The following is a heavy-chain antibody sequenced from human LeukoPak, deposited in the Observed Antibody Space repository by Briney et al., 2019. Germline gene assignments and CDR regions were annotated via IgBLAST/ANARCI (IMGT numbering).Heavy chain of an antibody. V-gene: IGHV1-2*02. CDR3: ARELAAAGFFFNNY. D-gene: IGHD6-13*01. CDR2: INPNSGGT. J-gene: IGHJ4*02. Sequence: GESLKVSCKASGYTFTGYYMHWVRQAPGQGLEWMGWINPNSGGTNYAQKFQGRVTMTRDTSISTAYMELSRLRSDDTAVYYCARELAAAGFFFNNYWGQGTLVTVSS. CDR1: GYTFTGYY.